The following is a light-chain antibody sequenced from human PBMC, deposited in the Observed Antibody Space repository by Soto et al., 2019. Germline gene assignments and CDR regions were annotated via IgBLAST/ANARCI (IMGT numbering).Light chain of an antibody. CDR3: QQYEKYST. CDR2: DAS. V-gene: IGKV1-5*01. J-gene: IGKJ1*01. Sequence: IQMTQSPSTLSASEGDTVTISCRASQAISVSLAWYRQKPGKAPNLLIYDASTLQEGVPSRFSGSGSGTEFTLTVTRLQPDDFATYFCQQYEKYSTFGHGTKVDVK. CDR1: QAISVS.